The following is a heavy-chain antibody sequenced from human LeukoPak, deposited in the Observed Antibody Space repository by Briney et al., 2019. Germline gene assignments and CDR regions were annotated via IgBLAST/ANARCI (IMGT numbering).Heavy chain of an antibody. D-gene: IGHD3-10*01. Sequence: GGSLRLSCAASGFSFSDFNMDWVRQAPGKGLEWISYISSTSTNIYYADSVKGRFTISRDNAKNSLYLQMSSLRAEDTAIYYCARGTYASGNSYWGQGTLVTVSS. J-gene: IGHJ4*02. V-gene: IGHV3-48*01. CDR2: ISSTSTNI. CDR3: ARGTYASGNSY. CDR1: GFSFSDFN.